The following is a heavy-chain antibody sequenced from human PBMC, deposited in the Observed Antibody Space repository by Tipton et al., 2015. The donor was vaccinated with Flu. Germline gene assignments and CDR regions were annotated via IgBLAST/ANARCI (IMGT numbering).Heavy chain of an antibody. CDR2: IYSPGSS. CDR3: ARGEQRNIYYFDY. CDR1: GASVSNGGYY. V-gene: IGHV4-31*03. D-gene: IGHD1-26*01. Sequence: TLSLTCTVSGASVSNGGYYWSWIRQHPGKGLEWIGYIYSPGSSYYSPSLKSRLTLSVDTSKNHFSLKLRSVTAADTAVYYCARGEQRNIYYFDYWGQGTLVTVSS. J-gene: IGHJ4*02.